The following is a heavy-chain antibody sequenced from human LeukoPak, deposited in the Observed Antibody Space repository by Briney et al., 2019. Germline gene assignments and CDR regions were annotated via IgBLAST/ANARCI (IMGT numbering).Heavy chain of an antibody. Sequence: GGSLRLSCAASGFTFSSYWMSWVRQAPGEGREGVANRKQDGSEKYYVDSVKGRFTISRENAKTSLYLQMNSLRAEDTAVYYCARLTRSHFDYWGQGTLVTVSS. CDR3: ARLTRSHFDY. CDR1: GFTFSSYW. J-gene: IGHJ4*02. D-gene: IGHD2-15*01. V-gene: IGHV3-7*01. CDR2: RKQDGSEK.